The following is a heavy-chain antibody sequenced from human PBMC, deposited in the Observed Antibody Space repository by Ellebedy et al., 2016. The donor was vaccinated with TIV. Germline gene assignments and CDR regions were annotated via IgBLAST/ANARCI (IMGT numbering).Heavy chain of an antibody. J-gene: IGHJ6*02. V-gene: IGHV3-30*04. D-gene: IGHD3-3*02. CDR3: ARDGPDGPFLTQADYYGMDV. Sequence: GGSLRLXCAASGFSLSNFVIHWVRQAPGKGLEWVALIKYDGRSRYYADAVKGRFTVSKDRSKNTVDLQMNSLRAEDTALYYCARDGPDGPFLTQADYYGMDVWGQGTTVIVSS. CDR1: GFSLSNFV. CDR2: IKYDGRSR.